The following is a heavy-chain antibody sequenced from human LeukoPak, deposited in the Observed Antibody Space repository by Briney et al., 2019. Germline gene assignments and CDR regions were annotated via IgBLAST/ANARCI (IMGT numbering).Heavy chain of an antibody. V-gene: IGHV3-30*03. CDR2: ISYDGSNK. CDR3: ARGGSSFLNWFDP. Sequence: PGGSLRLSCAASRFTFSSYGMHWVRQAPGKGLEWVAVISYDGSNKYYADSVKGRFTISRDNSKNTLYLQMNSLRAEDTAVYYCARGGSSFLNWFDPWGQGTLVTVSS. D-gene: IGHD2-2*01. CDR1: RFTFSSYG. J-gene: IGHJ5*02.